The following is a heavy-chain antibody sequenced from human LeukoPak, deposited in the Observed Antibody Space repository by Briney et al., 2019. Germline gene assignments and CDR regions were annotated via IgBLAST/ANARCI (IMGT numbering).Heavy chain of an antibody. CDR3: ATGYSYGFGWFDP. J-gene: IGHJ5*02. D-gene: IGHD5-18*01. Sequence: PSETLSLTCTVSGGPISSYYWSWIRQPAGKGLEWIGRIYTSGSTNYNPSLKSRATMSVDTSKNQFSLKLSSVTAADTAVYYCATGYSYGFGWFDPWGQGTLVTVSS. CDR1: GGPISSYY. CDR2: IYTSGST. V-gene: IGHV4-4*07.